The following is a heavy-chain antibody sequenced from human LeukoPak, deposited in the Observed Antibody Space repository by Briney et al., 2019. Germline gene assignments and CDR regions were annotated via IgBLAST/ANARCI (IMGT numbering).Heavy chain of an antibody. V-gene: IGHV4-59*01. CDR1: GGSSSSNY. CDR3: ARVGYHFDSSGYNRYYFDY. J-gene: IGHJ4*02. Sequence: SETLSLTCTVSGGSSSSNYWSWIRQPPGKGLEWIGYIHYTGSTNYNPSLKSRVTISIDTSKNQFSLKLSSVTAADTAVYYCARVGYHFDSSGYNRYYFDYWGQGTLVTVSS. CDR2: IHYTGST. D-gene: IGHD3-22*01.